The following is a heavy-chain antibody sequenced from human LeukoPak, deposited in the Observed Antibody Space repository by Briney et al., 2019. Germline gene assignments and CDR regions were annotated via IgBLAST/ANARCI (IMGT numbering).Heavy chain of an antibody. D-gene: IGHD2-2*01. CDR1: GFTFSNYA. V-gene: IGHV3-23*01. J-gene: IGHJ4*02. CDR3: AKRGSCSTTSCYFDC. CDR2: IGGSGVTT. Sequence: PGGSLRLSCAASGFTFSNYAMSWVRQAPGKGLEWASAIGGSGVTTYYADSVKGRFTISRDNSKNTLYLQMNSLRAEDTAVYYCAKRGSCSTTSCYFDCWGQGTLVTVSS.